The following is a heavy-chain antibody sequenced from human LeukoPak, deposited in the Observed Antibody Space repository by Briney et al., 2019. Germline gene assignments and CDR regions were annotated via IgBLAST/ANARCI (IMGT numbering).Heavy chain of an antibody. V-gene: IGHV1-2*02. Sequence: EASVKVSCKASGYTFTGYYMHWVRQAPGQGLEWMGWINPNSGGTNYAQKFQGRVTMTRDTSISTAYMELSRLRSDDTAVYYCARESYSGYDLSPLMDVWGKGTTVTVSS. CDR3: ARESYSGYDLSPLMDV. CDR2: INPNSGGT. D-gene: IGHD5-12*01. J-gene: IGHJ6*03. CDR1: GYTFTGYY.